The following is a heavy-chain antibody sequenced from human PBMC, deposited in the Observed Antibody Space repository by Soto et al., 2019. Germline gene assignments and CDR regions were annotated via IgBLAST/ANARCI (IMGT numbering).Heavy chain of an antibody. CDR2: NSYRGTT. D-gene: IGHD3-3*01. CDR1: GASISSGDYY. V-gene: IGHV4-30-4*01. Sequence: QVQLQESGPGLVKPSQTLSLTCTVSGASISSGDYYWSWIRQPPGKGLEWIAYNSYRGTTYYNPSLKRRFTMSVDTSKNQFSLKLNSVNAADTAVYYCVRALGSRFMEWPRFDPWGQGTLVTVSS. CDR3: VRALGSRFMEWPRFDP. J-gene: IGHJ5*02.